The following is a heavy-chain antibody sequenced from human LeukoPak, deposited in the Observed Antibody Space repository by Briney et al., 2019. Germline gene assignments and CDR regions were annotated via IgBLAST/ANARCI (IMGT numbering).Heavy chain of an antibody. Sequence: ASVKVSCKASGYTFTSYYMHWVRQAPGQGLEWMGIINPSGGSTSYAQKFQGRVTMTRDMSTSTAYMELSSLRSEDTAVYYCARDLIYYDSSGYYYGYFDYWGQGTLVTVSS. V-gene: IGHV1-46*01. J-gene: IGHJ4*02. CDR1: GYTFTSYY. CDR2: INPSGGST. D-gene: IGHD3-22*01. CDR3: ARDLIYYDSSGYYYGYFDY.